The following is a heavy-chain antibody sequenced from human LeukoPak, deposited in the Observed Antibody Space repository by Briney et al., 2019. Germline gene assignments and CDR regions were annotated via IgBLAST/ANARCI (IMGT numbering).Heavy chain of an antibody. Sequence: GGSLRLSCAASGFTFSSYAINWVRQAPGKGLQWVSGVSGSGGGTHYADSVKGRFTISRDNSNNMLYLQMSSLRAEDTAVYYCAKARGSGGLYYYGMDVWGQGTMVTVSS. CDR1: GFTFSSYA. J-gene: IGHJ6*02. D-gene: IGHD3-10*01. CDR3: AKARGSGGLYYYGMDV. V-gene: IGHV3-23*01. CDR2: VSGSGGGT.